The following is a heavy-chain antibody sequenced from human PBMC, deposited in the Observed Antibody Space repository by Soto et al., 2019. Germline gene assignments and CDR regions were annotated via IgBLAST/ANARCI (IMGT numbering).Heavy chain of an antibody. D-gene: IGHD2-2*01. V-gene: IGHV4-38-2*02. CDR2: IYHSGST. J-gene: IGHJ5*02. CDR3: ERDTSVLAYSPFDP. Sequence: PSETLSLTCAVSGFSTSSAYYWGWVRQPPGKGLEWIGSIYHSGSTYYNPSLKSRVTISVDTSKNQFSLKLTSVSAADTAVYYCERDTSVLAYSPFDPWGQGTLVTVSS. CDR1: GFSTSSAYY.